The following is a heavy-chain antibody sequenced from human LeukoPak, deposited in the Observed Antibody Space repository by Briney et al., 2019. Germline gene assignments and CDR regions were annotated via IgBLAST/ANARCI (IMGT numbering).Heavy chain of an antibody. J-gene: IGHJ4*02. V-gene: IGHV4-59*01. CDR3: ARSNGWYSFDY. D-gene: IGHD6-19*01. Sequence: SETLSLTCTVSGGSISNYFWSWIRQPPGKGLEWVAYIYDSGTSNYNPSLKSRVTISEDTSKNQFSLSLSSVTAADTAVYYCARSNGWYSFDYWGRGTLVTVSS. CDR1: GGSISNYF. CDR2: IYDSGTS.